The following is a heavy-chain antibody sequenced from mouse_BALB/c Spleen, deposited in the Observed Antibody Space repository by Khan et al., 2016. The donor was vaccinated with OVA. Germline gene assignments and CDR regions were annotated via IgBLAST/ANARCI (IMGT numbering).Heavy chain of an antibody. CDR2: INPSTGYT. D-gene: IGHD1-1*01. V-gene: IGHV1-7*01. CDR3: ANHGSSSAWLTD. CDR1: GYTFTSYW. J-gene: IGHJ3*01. Sequence: QIQLVQSGAELAKPGASVKMSCKASGYTFTSYWMHWVKQRPGQGLEWIGYINPSTGYTEYNQRFKDKATLTADKSSSTAYMQLSSLTSEASAVYYCANHGSSSAWLTDWGQGTLVTVSA.